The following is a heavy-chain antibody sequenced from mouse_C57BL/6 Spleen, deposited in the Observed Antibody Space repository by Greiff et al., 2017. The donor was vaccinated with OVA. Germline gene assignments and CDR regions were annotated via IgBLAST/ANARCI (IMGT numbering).Heavy chain of an antibody. CDR1: GFTFSSYA. CDR3: TRDTYYSFDY. Sequence: EVQGVESGEGLVKPGGSLKLSCAASGFTFSSYAMSWVRQTPEKRLEWVAYICSGGDYIYYADTVKGRFTISRDNSRNTLYLQMSSLKSEDTAMYYCTRDTYYSFDYWGQGTTLTVSS. J-gene: IGHJ2*01. D-gene: IGHD2-12*01. CDR2: ICSGGDYI. V-gene: IGHV5-9-1*02.